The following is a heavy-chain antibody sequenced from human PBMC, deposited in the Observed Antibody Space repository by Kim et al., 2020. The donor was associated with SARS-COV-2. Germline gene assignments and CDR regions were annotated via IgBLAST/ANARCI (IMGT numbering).Heavy chain of an antibody. Sequence: GGSLRLSCAASGFTFSSYSMNWVRQAPGKGLEWVSSISSSSSYIYYADSVKGRFTISRDNAKNSLYLQMNSLRAEDTAVYYCAGGPDLYGDYGGGYYYYGMDVWGQGTTVTVSS. CDR2: ISSSSSYI. J-gene: IGHJ6*02. CDR1: GFTFSSYS. D-gene: IGHD4-17*01. CDR3: AGGPDLYGDYGGGYYYYGMDV. V-gene: IGHV3-21*01.